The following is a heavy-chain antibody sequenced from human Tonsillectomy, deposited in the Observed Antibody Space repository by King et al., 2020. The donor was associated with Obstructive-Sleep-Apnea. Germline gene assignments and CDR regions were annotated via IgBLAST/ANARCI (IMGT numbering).Heavy chain of an antibody. Sequence: LQLQESGPGLVKPSETLSLTCTVSGGSISNNHHYWGWIRQPPGKGLEWIGSIHYSGSTYYNPSLKSRITMSSDTSKNQFSLKLTSVTAADTAVYYCARDSTITATGVDNWGQGTLVTVSS. CDR3: ARDSTITATGVDN. CDR2: IHYSGST. V-gene: IGHV4-39*07. J-gene: IGHJ4*02. D-gene: IGHD1-20*01. CDR1: GGSISNNHHY.